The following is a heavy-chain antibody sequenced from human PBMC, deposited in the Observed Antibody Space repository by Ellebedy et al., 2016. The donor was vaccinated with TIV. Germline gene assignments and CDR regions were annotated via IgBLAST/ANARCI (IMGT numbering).Heavy chain of an antibody. J-gene: IGHJ3*02. CDR1: GYTFTDYY. Sequence: ASVKVSCKASGYTFTDYYIHWVRQAPGQGLEWMGWINSYNGDTKYAQKLQGRVTLTTDTSTSTAYLELRSLTSDDTAMYYCARDFFHGSTTYYDGFDTWGQGTMVTVAS. CDR3: ARDFFHGSTTYYDGFDT. CDR2: INSYNGDT. V-gene: IGHV1-18*04. D-gene: IGHD3-10*01.